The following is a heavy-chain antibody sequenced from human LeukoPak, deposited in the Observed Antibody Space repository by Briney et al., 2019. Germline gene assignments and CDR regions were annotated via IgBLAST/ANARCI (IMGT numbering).Heavy chain of an antibody. D-gene: IGHD3-10*01. Sequence: GASVKLSCKASGYTFTSYDINWVRQGTGQGLEWMGWMNPNSDNTGYAQKFQGRVTMTRNTSISTAYMELSRLRSDDTAVYYCARANSNYYYGSGSGFDYWGQGTLVTVSS. V-gene: IGHV1-8*01. CDR2: MNPNSDNT. CDR3: ARANSNYYYGSGSGFDY. J-gene: IGHJ4*02. CDR1: GYTFTSYD.